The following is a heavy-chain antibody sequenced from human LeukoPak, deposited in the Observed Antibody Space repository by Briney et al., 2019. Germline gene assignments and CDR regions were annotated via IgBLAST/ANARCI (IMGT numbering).Heavy chain of an antibody. V-gene: IGHV4-61*02. Sequence: PSETLSLTCTVSGGSISSGSYYWSWIRQPAGKGLEWIGRIYTSESTNYNPSLKSRVTISVDTSKNQFSLKLSSVTAADTAVYYCARVPVDIVATHHFDYWGQGTLVTVSS. CDR3: ARVPVDIVATHHFDY. D-gene: IGHD5-12*01. CDR2: IYTSEST. CDR1: GGSISSGSYY. J-gene: IGHJ4*02.